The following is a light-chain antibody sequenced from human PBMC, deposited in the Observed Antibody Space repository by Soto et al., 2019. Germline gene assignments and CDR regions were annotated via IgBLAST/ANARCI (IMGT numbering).Light chain of an antibody. CDR1: QSLVFSHGNSH. Sequence: DGVMTQSHHSLPVTLGQPASISCRSGQSLVFSHGNSHLNWFQQRPGQSPRRLIYTVFNWDSGVPDRFSGSGSGTAFTLKISRVEAKDVRIYYCIQHALIGGGTKVEI. J-gene: IGKJ4*01. V-gene: IGKV2D-30*01. CDR2: TVF. CDR3: IQHAL.